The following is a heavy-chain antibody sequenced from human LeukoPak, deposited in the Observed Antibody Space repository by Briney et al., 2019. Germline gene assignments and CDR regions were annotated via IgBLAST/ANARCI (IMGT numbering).Heavy chain of an antibody. CDR3: ARGRSGSGSYYRRNWFDP. CDR2: INHSGST. V-gene: IGHV4-34*01. D-gene: IGHD3-10*01. J-gene: IGHJ5*02. Sequence: SEPLSLTCAVYGGSFSGYYWSWIRQPPGKGLEWIGEINHSGSTNYNPSLKSRVTISVDTSKNQFSLKLSSVTAADTAVYYCARGRSGSGSYYRRNWFDPWGQGTLVTVSS. CDR1: GGSFSGYY.